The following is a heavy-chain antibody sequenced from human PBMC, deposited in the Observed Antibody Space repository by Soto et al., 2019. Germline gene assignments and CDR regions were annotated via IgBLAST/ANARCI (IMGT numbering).Heavy chain of an antibody. CDR3: ARDNGIAGSFDP. CDR2: ISISSRTI. J-gene: IGHJ5*02. Sequence: WGSLRLSCAASGFTFISYSINFCRQPPGKWLEWVSYISISSRTIYYADSVKGRFTISRDDAKNSLYLQMNSLRDEDTSVYYCARDNGIAGSFDPWGQGTLVTVSS. CDR1: GFTFISYS. D-gene: IGHD6-13*01. V-gene: IGHV3-48*02.